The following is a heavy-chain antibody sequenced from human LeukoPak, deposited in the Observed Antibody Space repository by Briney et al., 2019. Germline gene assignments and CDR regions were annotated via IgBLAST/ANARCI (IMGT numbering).Heavy chain of an antibody. V-gene: IGHV3-30*03. D-gene: IGHD3-10*01. CDR3: AYGSGSYSPYRY. J-gene: IGHJ4*02. Sequence: GGSLRLSCAASGFTFSSYGMHWVRQAPGKGLGWVAVISYDGSNKYYADSVKGRFTISRDNSKNTLYLQMNSLRAEDTAVYYCAYGSGSYSPYRYWGQGILVTVSS. CDR1: GFTFSSYG. CDR2: ISYDGSNK.